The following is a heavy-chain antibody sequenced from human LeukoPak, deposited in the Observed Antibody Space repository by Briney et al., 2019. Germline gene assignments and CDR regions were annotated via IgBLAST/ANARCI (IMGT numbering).Heavy chain of an antibody. CDR2: ISSSSSYI. V-gene: IGHV3-21*01. CDR1: EFSVGSNY. J-gene: IGHJ4*02. Sequence: PGGSLRLSCAASEFSVGSNYMTWVRQAPGKGLEWVSSISSSSSYIYYADSVKGRFTISRDNAKNSLYLQMNSLRAEDTAVYYCATEGRGYSYEDYWGQGTLVTVSS. CDR3: ATEGRGYSYEDY. D-gene: IGHD5-18*01.